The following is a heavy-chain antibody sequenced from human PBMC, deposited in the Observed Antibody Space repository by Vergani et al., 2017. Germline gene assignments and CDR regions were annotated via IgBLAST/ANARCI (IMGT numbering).Heavy chain of an antibody. J-gene: IGHJ3*01. V-gene: IGHV4-39*01. D-gene: IGHD2-15*01. CDR2: IYYSGST. CDR3: ARRSGWYYSGGKVHPLRTAFDV. Sequence: QLQLQESGPGLVKPSETLSLTCTVSGGSISSSSYYWGWIRQPPGKGLEWIGSIYYSGSTYYNPSLKSQLTISVDTSKTQFSLKLSSVAAADTAVYYCARRSGWYYSGGKVHPLRTAFDVWGHGTVVTVSS. CDR1: GGSISSSSYY.